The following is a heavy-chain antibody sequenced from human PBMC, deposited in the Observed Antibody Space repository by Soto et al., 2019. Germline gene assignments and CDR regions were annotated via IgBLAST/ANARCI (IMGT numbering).Heavy chain of an antibody. V-gene: IGHV3-21*01. CDR1: GFTFSSYS. CDR2: ISSSSSYI. Sequence: GGSLRLSCAASGFTFSSYSMNWVRQAPGKGLEWVSSISSSSSYIYYADSVKGRFTISRDNAKNSLYLQMNSLRAEDTAVYYCARDGTTMVRGVIIPHDYWGQGTLVTVSS. CDR3: ARDGTTMVRGVIIPHDY. J-gene: IGHJ4*02. D-gene: IGHD3-10*01.